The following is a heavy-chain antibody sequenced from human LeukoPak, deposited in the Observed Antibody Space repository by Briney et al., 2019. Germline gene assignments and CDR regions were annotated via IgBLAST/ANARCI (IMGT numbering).Heavy chain of an antibody. CDR2: IYYSGST. CDR1: GGSISSGGYY. Sequence: PSQTLSLTCTVSGGSISSGGYYWSWIRQHPGKGLEWIGYIYYSGSTYYNPSLKSRVTISVDTSKNQFSLKLSSATAADTAVYYCARTLVVPAANYWFDPWGQGTLVTVSS. CDR3: ARTLVVPAANYWFDP. V-gene: IGHV4-31*03. D-gene: IGHD2-2*01. J-gene: IGHJ5*02.